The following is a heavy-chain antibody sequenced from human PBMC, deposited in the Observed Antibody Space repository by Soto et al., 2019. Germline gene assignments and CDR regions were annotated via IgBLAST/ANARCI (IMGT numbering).Heavy chain of an antibody. J-gene: IGHJ4*02. CDR2: IIPVVGPA. CDR3: ASAGEGGAFEY. CDR1: GGTFSSYA. V-gene: IGHV1-69*01. Sequence: QVQVVQSGAEVKKPGSSVNISCKPSGGTFSSYAINWVRQAPGQGLEWMGEIIPVVGPANYAQKFQGRVTITADADEPMSTVYMQLSSLTSADTAIYYCASAGEGGAFEYWGQGTLVTVSP. D-gene: IGHD3-10*01.